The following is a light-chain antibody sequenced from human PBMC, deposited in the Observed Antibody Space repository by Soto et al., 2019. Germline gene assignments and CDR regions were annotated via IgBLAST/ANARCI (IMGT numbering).Light chain of an antibody. J-gene: IGKJ1*01. CDR1: QSISSW. V-gene: IGKV1-5*01. CDR2: DAS. CDR3: QQYNTYWT. Sequence: DIQMTQSPSTLSAAVGDRVTITCRASQSISSWLAWYQLKPGKAPKLLIYDASSLESGVPLRFSGSGSGTEFTLTISSLQPDDFATYYCQQYNTYWTFGQGTKVDIK.